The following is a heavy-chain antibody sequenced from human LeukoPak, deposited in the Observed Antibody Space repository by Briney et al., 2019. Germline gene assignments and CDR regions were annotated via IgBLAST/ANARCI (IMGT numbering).Heavy chain of an antibody. Sequence: SETLSLTCTVSGGSISSSSYFWGWIRQPPGRGLEWIGSIYYSGSTYYNPSLKSRVTLSVDTSKNQFSLKLGSVTAADTAVYYCARRYGDYYYYMDVWGKGTTVTVSS. V-gene: IGHV4-39*01. CDR1: GGSISSSSYF. CDR2: IYYSGST. J-gene: IGHJ6*03. D-gene: IGHD4-17*01. CDR3: ARRYGDYYYYMDV.